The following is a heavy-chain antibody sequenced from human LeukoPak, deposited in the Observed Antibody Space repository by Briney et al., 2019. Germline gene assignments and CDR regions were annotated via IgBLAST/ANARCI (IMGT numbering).Heavy chain of an antibody. CDR3: ARGSPSDDAFDI. CDR2: IYYSGST. J-gene: IGHJ3*02. Sequence: PSETLSLTCTVSGGSISSSSYYWGWIRQPPGKGLEWTGSIYYSGSTYYNPSLKSRVTISADTSKNQFSLKLSSVTAADTAVYYCARGSPSDDAFDIWGQGTMVTVSS. V-gene: IGHV4-39*01. CDR1: GGSISSSSYY.